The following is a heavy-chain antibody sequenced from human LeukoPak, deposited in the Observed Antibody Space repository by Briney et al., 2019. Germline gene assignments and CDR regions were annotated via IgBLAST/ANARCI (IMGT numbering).Heavy chain of an antibody. CDR3: ARSNSGSYFHLDY. CDR2: IYPGDSTT. Sequence: GESLKISCKASGYTFVGHWIGWVRQVPGEGLEWMAVIYPGDSTTRYSPSLQSQVTISADKFLNTVYLQWNSLKASETATYYCARSNSGSYFHLDYWGQGTPVTVSS. CDR1: GYTFVGHW. J-gene: IGHJ4*02. D-gene: IGHD1-26*01. V-gene: IGHV5-51*01.